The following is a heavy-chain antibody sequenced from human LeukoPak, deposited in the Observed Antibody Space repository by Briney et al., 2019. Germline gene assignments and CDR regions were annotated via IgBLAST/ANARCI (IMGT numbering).Heavy chain of an antibody. V-gene: IGHV4-4*02. Sequence: SGTLSLTCAVSGDSISSINWWTWVRLSPEKGLEWIGEIHHSGRTNYNPSLKSRVNISLDKSKNHFSLRVNSVVAADTAIYYCARAPDTAIPYYYMDVWGKGTTVTVSS. CDR3: ARAPDTAIPYYYMDV. J-gene: IGHJ6*03. D-gene: IGHD5-18*01. CDR2: IHHSGRT. CDR1: GDSISSINW.